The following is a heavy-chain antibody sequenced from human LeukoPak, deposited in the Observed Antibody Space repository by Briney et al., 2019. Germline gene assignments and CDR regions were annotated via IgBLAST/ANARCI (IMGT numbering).Heavy chain of an antibody. D-gene: IGHD3-10*01. CDR2: IYHSGST. CDR3: ARVDEYGSDAGVYYGMDV. CDR1: GYSISSGYY. V-gene: IGHV4-38-2*01. J-gene: IGHJ6*04. Sequence: SETLSLTCAVSGYSISSGYYWGWIRQPPGKGLEWIGSIYHSGSTYYNPSLKSRVTISVDTSKNQFSLKLSSVTAADTAVYYCARVDEYGSDAGVYYGMDVWGKGTTVTVSS.